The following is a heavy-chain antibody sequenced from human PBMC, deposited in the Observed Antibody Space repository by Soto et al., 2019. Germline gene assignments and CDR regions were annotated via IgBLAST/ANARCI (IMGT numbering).Heavy chain of an antibody. CDR3: ARSTRFGVVTRWFDP. V-gene: IGHV4-59*08. CDR2: IYYSGST. D-gene: IGHD3-3*01. CDR1: GGSISSYY. J-gene: IGHJ5*02. Sequence: SETLSLTCTVSGGSISSYYWSWIRQPPGKGLEWIGYIYYSGSTNYNPSLKSRVTISVDTSKNQFSLKLSSVTAADTALYYCARSTRFGVVTRWFDPWGQGTLVTVSS.